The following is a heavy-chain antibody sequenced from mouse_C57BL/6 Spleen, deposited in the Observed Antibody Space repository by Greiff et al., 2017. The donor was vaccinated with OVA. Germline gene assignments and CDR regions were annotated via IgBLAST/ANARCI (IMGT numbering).Heavy chain of an antibody. D-gene: IGHD2-4*01. CDR1: GYAFSSYW. Sequence: SGAELVKPGASVKISCKASGYAFSSYWMNWVKQRPGKGLEWIGQIYPGDGDTNYNGKFKGKATLTADKSSSTAYMQLSSLTSEDSAVYFCARGGFNYYDYGVGFDYWGQGTTLTVSS. J-gene: IGHJ2*01. CDR3: ARGGFNYYDYGVGFDY. CDR2: IYPGDGDT. V-gene: IGHV1-80*01.